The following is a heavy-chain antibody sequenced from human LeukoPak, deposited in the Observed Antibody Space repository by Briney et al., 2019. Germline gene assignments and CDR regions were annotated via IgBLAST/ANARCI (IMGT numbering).Heavy chain of an antibody. J-gene: IGHJ4*02. Sequence: SETLSLTCTVSSGSISSSSDCWGWIRQPPGMGLGWIGSMYYSGSTYYNPSLKSRVTISVDTSKSQFSLKLSSVTAADTAVYYCAREMRSPRGGFDYWDQGTLVTVSS. CDR2: MYYSGST. CDR1: SGSISSSSDC. CDR3: AREMRSPRGGFDY. D-gene: IGHD3-10*01. V-gene: IGHV4-39*07.